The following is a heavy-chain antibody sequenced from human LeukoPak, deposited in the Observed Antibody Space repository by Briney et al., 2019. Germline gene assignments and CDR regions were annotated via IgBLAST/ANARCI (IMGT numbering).Heavy chain of an antibody. CDR1: GYTFTSYD. CDR2: ISAYNGNT. CDR3: ARVPIPPYSSSWYQPFDY. D-gene: IGHD6-13*01. J-gene: IGHJ4*02. V-gene: IGHV1-18*01. Sequence: ASVKVSCKASGYTFTSYDISGVRQAPGQGLEWMGWISAYNGNTNYAQKLQGRVTMTTDSSTSTAYMELRSLRSDDSAVYFCARVPIPPYSSSWYQPFDYWGQGTLVTVSS.